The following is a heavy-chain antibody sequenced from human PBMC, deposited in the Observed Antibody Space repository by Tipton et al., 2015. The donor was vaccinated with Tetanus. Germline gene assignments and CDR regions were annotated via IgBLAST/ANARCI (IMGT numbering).Heavy chain of an antibody. J-gene: IGHJ4*02. Sequence: GLVKPSETLSLTCAVYGGSFSGYYWSWIRQPPGKGLEWIGEINHSGSTNYNPSLKSRVTISVDTSKNQFSLKLSSVTAADTAVYYCARRDIVVVASDYWGQGTLVTASS. D-gene: IGHD2-15*01. V-gene: IGHV4-34*01. CDR1: GGSFSGYY. CDR2: INHSGST. CDR3: ARRDIVVVASDY.